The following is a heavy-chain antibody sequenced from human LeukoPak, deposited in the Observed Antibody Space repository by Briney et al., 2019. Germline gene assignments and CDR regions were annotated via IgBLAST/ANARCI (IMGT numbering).Heavy chain of an antibody. V-gene: IGHV4-34*01. CDR1: GGSISSYY. CDR3: ARTNRFDP. CDR2: INHSGST. Sequence: SETLSLTCAVYGGSISSYYWSWIRQPAGKGLEWIGEINHSGSTNYDPSLKSRVTVSVDTSKNQFSLKLSSVTAADTAFYYCARTNRFDPWGQGTLVTVSS. J-gene: IGHJ5*02.